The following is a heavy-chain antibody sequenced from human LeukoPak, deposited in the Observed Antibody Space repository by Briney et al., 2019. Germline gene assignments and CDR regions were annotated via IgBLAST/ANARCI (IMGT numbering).Heavy chain of an antibody. CDR3: ARRATTERGHSYGLDY. D-gene: IGHD5-18*01. V-gene: IGHV3-7*01. J-gene: IGHJ4*02. CDR2: IKQDGTEK. CDR1: GFTFTTYW. Sequence: GGSLRLSCAASGFTFTTYWMSWVRQLPGKGLEWVANIKQDGTEKYYVDSVKGRFTISRDNAKNSLDLQMNSLRVEDTAVYYCARRATTERGHSYGLDYWGQGTLVTVSS.